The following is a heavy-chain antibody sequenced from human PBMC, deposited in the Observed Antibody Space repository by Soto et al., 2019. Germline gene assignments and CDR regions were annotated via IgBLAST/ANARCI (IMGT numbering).Heavy chain of an antibody. D-gene: IGHD1-26*01. Sequence: PSETLSLTCGVSGFSIQTSYFWGWIRQPPGKGLEWIGLISHSGRAMPHPSFASRATISLDTTNNAFSLTLKSVTAADTAVDYLTRGGSVRLVGVPLDSWGQGTLVTVSS. CDR1: GFSIQTSYF. CDR2: ISHSGRA. J-gene: IGHJ4*02. CDR3: TRGGSVRLVGVPLDS. V-gene: IGHV4-38-2*01.